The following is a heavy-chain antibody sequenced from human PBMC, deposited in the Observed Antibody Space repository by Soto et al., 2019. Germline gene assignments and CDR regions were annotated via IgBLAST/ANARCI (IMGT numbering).Heavy chain of an antibody. CDR3: ARVLGGPFNAFDI. CDR1: GYTFTGYY. CDR2: INPNSGGT. Sequence: QVQLVQSGAEVKKPGASVKVSCKASGYTFTGYYMHWVRQAPGQGLEWRGWINPNSGGTNYAQKFQGWVTRTRDTSISTAYMELSRLRSDDTAVYYCARVLGGPFNAFDIWGQGTMVTVSS. J-gene: IGHJ3*02. D-gene: IGHD2-15*01. V-gene: IGHV1-2*04.